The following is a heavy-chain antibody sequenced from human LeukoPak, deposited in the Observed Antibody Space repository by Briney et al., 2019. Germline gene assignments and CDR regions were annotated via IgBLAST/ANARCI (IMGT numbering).Heavy chain of an antibody. CDR3: AKDQVGWTSSRFDP. CDR2: INSNGNT. V-gene: IGHV3-23*01. J-gene: IGHJ5*02. D-gene: IGHD6-6*01. CDR1: GFSISGYA. Sequence: GASLTLSCAASGFSISGYAMSWVRQARGKGREWVSGINSNGNTYNADSVKGRFTISRDNSKNTLYLQMNSLRVEDTAVYYCAKDQVGWTSSRFDPWGQGTVVTVSS.